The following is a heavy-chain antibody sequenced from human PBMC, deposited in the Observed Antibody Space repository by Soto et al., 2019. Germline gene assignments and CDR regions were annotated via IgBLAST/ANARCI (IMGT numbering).Heavy chain of an antibody. CDR1: GFSLSASGAG. V-gene: IGHV2-5*02. J-gene: IGHJ4*02. CDR2: IYWDGGE. Sequence: QITLKESGPALVKPTETLTLTCSFSGFSLSASGAGVGWIRQPPGKALEWLALIYWDGGERYSPSLKSRLTVTKDTSINHVVLTLNNVDPVDTGTYYCAHGTYGGSGYYWDSWGQGTRVTVSS. D-gene: IGHD6-19*01. CDR3: AHGTYGGSGYYWDS.